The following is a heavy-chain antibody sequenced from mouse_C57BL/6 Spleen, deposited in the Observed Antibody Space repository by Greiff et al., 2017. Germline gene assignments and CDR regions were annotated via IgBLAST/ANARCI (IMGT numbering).Heavy chain of an antibody. Sequence: VQLQQSGTVLARPGASVKMSCKTSGYTFTSYWMHWVKQRPGQGLEWIGAIYPGNSDTSYNQKFKGKAKLPAVTSASTAYMELSSLTNEDSAVYYCTVTTVVARGYYFDYWGQGTTLTVSS. V-gene: IGHV1-5*01. CDR1: GYTFTSYW. CDR3: TVTTVVARGYYFDY. D-gene: IGHD1-1*01. CDR2: IYPGNSDT. J-gene: IGHJ2*01.